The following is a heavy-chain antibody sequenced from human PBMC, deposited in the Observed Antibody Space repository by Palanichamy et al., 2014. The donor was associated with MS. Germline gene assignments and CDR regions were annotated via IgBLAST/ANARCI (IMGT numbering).Heavy chain of an antibody. V-gene: IGHV1-18*01. CDR1: GYTFNRNG. J-gene: IGHJ6*02. Sequence: QVHLVQSGAEGKKPGASVKVSCKASGYTFNRNGITWVRQAPGQGLEWMGWISAYNGITNYPQKFQGRVTMTTDTSTSTAYMELRSLRSDDTAVYYCARISGHCSSTRCYYYYGMDVWGQGTTVTVSS. D-gene: IGHD2-2*01. CDR3: ARISGHCSSTRCYYYYGMDV. CDR2: ISAYNGIT.